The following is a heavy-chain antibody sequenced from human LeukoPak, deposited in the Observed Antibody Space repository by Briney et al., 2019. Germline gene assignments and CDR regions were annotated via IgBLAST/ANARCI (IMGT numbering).Heavy chain of an antibody. CDR1: GGSISSYY. J-gene: IGHJ4*02. Sequence: SETLSLICTVSGGSISSYYWSWIRQPPGKGLEWIGYIYYSGSTNYNPSLKSRVTISVDTSKNQFSLKLSSVTAADTAVYYCARGPTYYDILTGPAYYFDYWGQGTLVTVSS. V-gene: IGHV4-59*01. CDR3: ARGPTYYDILTGPAYYFDY. D-gene: IGHD3-9*01. CDR2: IYYSGST.